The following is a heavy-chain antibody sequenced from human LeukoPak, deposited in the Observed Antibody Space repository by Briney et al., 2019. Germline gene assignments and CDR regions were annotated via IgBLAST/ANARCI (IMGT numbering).Heavy chain of an antibody. V-gene: IGHV4-61*02. CDR3: ARASHWNQLHYFDY. CDR1: GDSISSGDYY. CDR2: IYTSGST. Sequence: ASETLSLTCTVSGDSISSGDYYWSWIRQPAGKGLEWSGRIYTSGSTNYNPSLKSRVTMSVDTSKNQFSLKLSSVTAADTAVYYCARASHWNQLHYFDYWGQGTLVTVSS. J-gene: IGHJ4*02. D-gene: IGHD1-1*01.